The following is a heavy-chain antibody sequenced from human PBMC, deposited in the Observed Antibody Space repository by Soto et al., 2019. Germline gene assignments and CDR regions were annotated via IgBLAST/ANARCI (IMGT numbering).Heavy chain of an antibody. Sequence: SQTHSLTCAISGDSVSSNSAAWNLIRQSPSRGLEWLGRTYYRSKWYNNYAVSVKSRITINPDTSKNQFSLQLNSVTPEDTAVYYCARSSIAVAGFDYWGQGTLVTVSS. CDR2: TYYRSKWYN. D-gene: IGHD6-19*01. CDR3: ARSSIAVAGFDY. J-gene: IGHJ4*02. V-gene: IGHV6-1*01. CDR1: GDSVSSNSAA.